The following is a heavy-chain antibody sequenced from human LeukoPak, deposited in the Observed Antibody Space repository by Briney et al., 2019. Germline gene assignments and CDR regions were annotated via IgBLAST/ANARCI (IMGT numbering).Heavy chain of an antibody. CDR2: FDPEDGET. V-gene: IGHV1-24*01. D-gene: IGHD2-8*01. J-gene: IGHJ4*02. CDR3: ATDSPLISGFDY. Sequence: ASVRVSCKVSGYTLTELSMHWVRQAPGKGLEWMGGFDPEDGETIYAQKFQGRVTMTEDTSTDTAYMELSSLRSEDTAVYYCATDSPLISGFDYWGQGTLVTVSS. CDR1: GYTLTELS.